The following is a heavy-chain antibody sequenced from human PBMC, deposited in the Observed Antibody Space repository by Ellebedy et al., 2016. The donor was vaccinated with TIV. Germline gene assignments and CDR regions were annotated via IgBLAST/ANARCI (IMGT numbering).Heavy chain of an antibody. CDR2: ISGSGGST. D-gene: IGHD7-27*01. V-gene: IGHV3-23*01. J-gene: IGHJ6*02. CDR3: AKDWYTGGGGPPPVYYYYGMDV. CDR1: GFTFSSYA. Sequence: GGSLRLSXAASGFTFSSYAMSWVRQAPGKGLEWVSAISGSGGSTYYADSVKGRFTISRDNSKNTLYLQMNSLRAEDTAVYYCAKDWYTGGGGPPPVYYYYGMDVWGQGTTVTVSS.